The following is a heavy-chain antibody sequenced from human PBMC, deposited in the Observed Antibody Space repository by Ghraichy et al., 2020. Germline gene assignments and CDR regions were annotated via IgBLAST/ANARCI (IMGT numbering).Heavy chain of an antibody. D-gene: IGHD6-6*01. Sequence: SETLSLTCNVSGGSVISYYWSWIRQPPGRGLEWIGYIYHTGSTYSNPSLGSRVSISLDTSKNQVSLMLSPVTAADTAVYYCARGLRSSSSQATTSDYWGQGTLVTVSS. CDR2: IYHTGST. CDR1: GGSVISYY. V-gene: IGHV4-59*02. J-gene: IGHJ4*02. CDR3: ARGLRSSSSQATTSDY.